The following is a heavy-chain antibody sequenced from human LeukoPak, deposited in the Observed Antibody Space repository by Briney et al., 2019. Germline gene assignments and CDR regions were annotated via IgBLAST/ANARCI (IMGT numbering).Heavy chain of an antibody. Sequence: GGSLRLSCAASGFTFSSYAMSWVRQAPGKGLEWVSGISGSGGSIQYANSVKGRFTISRDNSENTLFLQMSSLRAEDTAVYYCAKDRNYSPSDGFEIWGQGTMVAVSS. V-gene: IGHV3-23*01. CDR3: AKDRNYSPSDGFEI. CDR1: GFTFSSYA. J-gene: IGHJ3*02. CDR2: ISGSGGSI. D-gene: IGHD2-21*01.